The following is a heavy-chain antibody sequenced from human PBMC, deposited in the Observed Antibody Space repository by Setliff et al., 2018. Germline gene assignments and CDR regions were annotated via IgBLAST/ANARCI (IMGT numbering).Heavy chain of an antibody. CDR3: ARRRLSRGDYGLSAFDI. CDR2: INWNGGST. CDR1: GFIFSNYA. Sequence: PGGSLRLSCEASGFIFSNYAMDWVRQAPGKGLEWVSGINWNGGSTGYADSVKGRFTISRDNAKNSLYLQMNSLRAEDTALYYCARRRLSRGDYGLSAFDIWGQGTMVTVSS. J-gene: IGHJ3*02. D-gene: IGHD4-17*01. V-gene: IGHV3-20*04.